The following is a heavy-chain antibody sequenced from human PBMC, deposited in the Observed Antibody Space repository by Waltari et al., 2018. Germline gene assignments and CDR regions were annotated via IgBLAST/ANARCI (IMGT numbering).Heavy chain of an antibody. CDR3: ARYTPVIPQLLTTFYFDY. CDR1: GGTFSSYA. D-gene: IGHD4-17*01. J-gene: IGHJ4*02. Sequence: QVQLVQSGAEVKKPGSSVKVSCKASGGTFSSYAISWVRQAPGQGLEWMGGIIPIFGTANYAQKFQGRVTITTDESTSTAYMELSSLRSEDTAVYYCARYTPVIPQLLTTFYFDYWGQGTLVTVSS. V-gene: IGHV1-69*05. CDR2: IIPIFGTA.